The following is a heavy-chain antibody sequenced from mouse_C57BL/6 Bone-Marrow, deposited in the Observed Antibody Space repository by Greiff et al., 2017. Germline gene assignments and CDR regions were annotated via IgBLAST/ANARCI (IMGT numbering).Heavy chain of an antibody. Sequence: VHLVESGPGLVAPSQSLSITCTVSGFSLTSYAISWVRQPPGKGLEWLGVIWTGGGTNYTSALKSRLSGSKDNSKRQVFLKMNSLQTDDTARYYCAIYYDYPWFAYWGQGTLVTVSA. CDR3: AIYYDYPWFAY. CDR1: GFSLTSYA. J-gene: IGHJ3*01. D-gene: IGHD2-4*01. V-gene: IGHV2-9-1*01. CDR2: IWTGGGT.